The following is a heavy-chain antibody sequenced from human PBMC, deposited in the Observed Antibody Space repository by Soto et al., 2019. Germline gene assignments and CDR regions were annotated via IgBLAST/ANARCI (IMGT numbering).Heavy chain of an antibody. D-gene: IGHD6-6*01. CDR3: AKAMSTPSRPRNYFDY. Sequence: GGSLRLSCAASRFTFSSYAMSWVRQAPGKGLEWVSAISGSGGSTYYADSVKGRFTISRDNSKNTLYLQMDSLRAEDTALYYCAKAMSTPSRPRNYFDYWGQGTLVTVSS. V-gene: IGHV3-23*01. CDR1: RFTFSSYA. J-gene: IGHJ4*02. CDR2: ISGSGGST.